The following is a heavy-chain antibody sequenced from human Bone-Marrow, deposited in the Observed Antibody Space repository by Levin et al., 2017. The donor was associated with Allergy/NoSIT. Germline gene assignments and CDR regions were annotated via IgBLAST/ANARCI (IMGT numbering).Heavy chain of an antibody. D-gene: IGHD1-20*01. V-gene: IGHV4-39*07. CDR2: SYYSGRT. J-gene: IGHJ4*02. CDR3: ARFWAITRVYYFDF. CDR1: GGSISSSYYY. Sequence: SETLSLTCTVSGGSISSSYYYWGWIRQPPGKGLEWIGNSYYSGRTYYNPSLRSRVTISIDTSKNHFSLKLSSVTAADTAVYYCARFWAITRVYYFDFWGPGTLVTVSS.